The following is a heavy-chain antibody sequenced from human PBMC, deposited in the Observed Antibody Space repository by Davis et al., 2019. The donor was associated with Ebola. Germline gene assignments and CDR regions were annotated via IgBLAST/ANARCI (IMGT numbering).Heavy chain of an antibody. CDR2: IYTSGST. J-gene: IGHJ4*02. CDR3: ATSRSYYVIDQ. D-gene: IGHD1-26*01. CDR1: GGSISSYY. V-gene: IGHV4-4*07. Sequence: PSETLSLTCTVSGGSISSYYWSWIRQPAGKGLEWIGRIYTSGSTNYNPSLKSRVTISVDMSKNQFSLRLSSVTAADTAVYYCATSRSYYVIDQWGQGTLVTVSS.